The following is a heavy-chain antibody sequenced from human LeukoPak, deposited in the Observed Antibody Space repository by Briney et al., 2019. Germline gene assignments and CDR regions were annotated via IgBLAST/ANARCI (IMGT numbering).Heavy chain of an antibody. Sequence: PGGSLRLSCAASGFTFSGYAMSWVRQAPGKGLEWVSAISGSGGSTYYADSVKGRFTISRDNSKNTLYLQMNSLRAEDTAVYYCAKDHGYYYDSSGYYGLFDYWGQGTLVTVSS. CDR2: ISGSGGST. V-gene: IGHV3-23*01. CDR1: GFTFSGYA. CDR3: AKDHGYYYDSSGYYGLFDY. D-gene: IGHD3-22*01. J-gene: IGHJ4*02.